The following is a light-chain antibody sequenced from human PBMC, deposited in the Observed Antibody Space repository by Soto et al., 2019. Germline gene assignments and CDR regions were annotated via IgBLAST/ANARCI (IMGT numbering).Light chain of an antibody. J-gene: IGKJ1*01. CDR3: QQYGSSPWT. CDR1: QSVSSNY. CDR2: DAS. Sequence: EIVLTQSPGTLSLSPGERATLSCRASQSVSSNYLAWYQQKSGQAPRLLIYDASSRATGIPDRFSGSGSETDYTLTISSLEPEDFAVYYCQQYGSSPWTFGQGTKVEIK. V-gene: IGKV3-20*01.